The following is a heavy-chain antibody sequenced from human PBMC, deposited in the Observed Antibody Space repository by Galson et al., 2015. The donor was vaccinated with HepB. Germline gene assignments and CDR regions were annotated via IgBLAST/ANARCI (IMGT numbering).Heavy chain of an antibody. Sequence: PALVKPTQPLTLTCTFSGFSLSTSGMCVSWLRQPPGKALEWLARIDWDDDKYYSTSLKTRLTISKDTSKNQVVLTMTNMDPVDTATYYCARIENTNNWFDPWGQGTLVTVSS. V-gene: IGHV2-70*11. D-gene: IGHD2-2*01. CDR3: ARIENTNNWFDP. J-gene: IGHJ5*02. CDR2: IDWDDDK. CDR1: GFSLSTSGMC.